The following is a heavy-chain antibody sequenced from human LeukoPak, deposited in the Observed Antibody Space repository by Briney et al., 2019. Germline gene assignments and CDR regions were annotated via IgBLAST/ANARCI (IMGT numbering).Heavy chain of an antibody. V-gene: IGHV4-4*07. CDR1: GGSISSYY. Sequence: SETLSLTCTVSGGSISSYYWSWIRQPAGKGLEWIGRIYTSGSTNYNPSLKSRVTISVDTSKNQFSLKLSSVTAADTAVYYCARGGVLLWFGELRTTYNWFDPWGQGTLVTVSS. D-gene: IGHD3-10*01. J-gene: IGHJ5*02. CDR2: IYTSGST. CDR3: ARGGVLLWFGELRTTYNWFDP.